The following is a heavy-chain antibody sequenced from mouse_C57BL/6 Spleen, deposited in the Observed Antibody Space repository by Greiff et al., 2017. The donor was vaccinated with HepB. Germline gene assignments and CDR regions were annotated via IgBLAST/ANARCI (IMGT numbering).Heavy chain of an antibody. CDR1: GYSFTDYN. CDR3: AREARQLRLRDAMDY. Sequence: EVQLQESGPELVKPGASVKISCKASGYSFTDYNMNWVKQSNGKSLEWIGVINPNYGTTSYNQKFKGKATLTVDQSSSTAYMQLNSRTSEDSAVYYCAREARQLRLRDAMDYWGQGTSVTVSS. J-gene: IGHJ4*01. CDR2: INPNYGTT. D-gene: IGHD3-2*02. V-gene: IGHV1-39*01.